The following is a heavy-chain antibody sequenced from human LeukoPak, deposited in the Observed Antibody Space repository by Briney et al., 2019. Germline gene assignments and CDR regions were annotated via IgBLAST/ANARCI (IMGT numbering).Heavy chain of an antibody. J-gene: IGHJ4*02. CDR2: IYSGSSDA. CDR3: VRDYSWGFDY. D-gene: IGHD3-16*01. CDR1: GFIFSDYS. V-gene: IGHV3-11*06. Sequence: GGSLRLSCAASGFIFSDYSMNWARQAPGKGLEWISRIYSGSSDATYAGSVKGRFTVSRDNARNSLYLQMNSLRGEDTAVYYCVRDYSWGFDYWGQGTLVTVSS.